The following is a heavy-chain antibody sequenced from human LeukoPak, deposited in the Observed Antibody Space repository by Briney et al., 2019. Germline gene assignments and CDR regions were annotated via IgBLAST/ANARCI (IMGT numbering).Heavy chain of an antibody. Sequence: ASVKVSCKASGGTFSSYAISWVRQAPGQGLEWMGRITPILGIANYAQKFQGRVTITADKSTSTAYMELSSLRSEDTAVYYCARGYDSSGYYHSDFDYWGQGTLVTVSS. J-gene: IGHJ4*02. CDR1: GGTFSSYA. D-gene: IGHD3-22*01. CDR3: ARGYDSSGYYHSDFDY. V-gene: IGHV1-69*04. CDR2: ITPILGIA.